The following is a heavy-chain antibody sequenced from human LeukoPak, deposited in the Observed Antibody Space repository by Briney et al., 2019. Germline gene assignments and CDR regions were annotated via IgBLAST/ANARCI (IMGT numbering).Heavy chain of an antibody. CDR3: AKGEQWLVLLSIYYYYGMDV. V-gene: IGHV3-30*18. J-gene: IGHJ6*02. CDR2: ISYDGSNK. Sequence: PGGSLRLSCAASGFTFSSYGMHWVRQAPGKGLEWVAVISYDGSNKYYADSAKGRFTISRDNSKNTLYLQMNSLRAEDTAVYYCAKGEQWLVLLSIYYYYGMDVWGQGTTVTVSS. D-gene: IGHD6-19*01. CDR1: GFTFSSYG.